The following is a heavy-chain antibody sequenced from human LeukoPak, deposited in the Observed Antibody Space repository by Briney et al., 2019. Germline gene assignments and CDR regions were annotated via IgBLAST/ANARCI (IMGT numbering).Heavy chain of an antibody. CDR3: AEMDGTYRHLDF. CDR2: VHLSGRT. V-gene: IGHV4-4*02. D-gene: IGHD1-1*01. J-gene: IGHJ4*02. Sequence: SETLSLTCTVSGGSVSTTYWWSWVRQPPGEGLEWIGEVHLSGRTHYNPSLESRVSMSVDMSENPISLRLTSVPAAEQAVYYWAEMDGTYRHLDFSARGTLVTVSS. CDR1: GGSVSTTYW.